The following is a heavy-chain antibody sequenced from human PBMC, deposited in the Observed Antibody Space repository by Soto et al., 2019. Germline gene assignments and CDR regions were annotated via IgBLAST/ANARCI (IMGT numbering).Heavy chain of an antibody. CDR3: SRPTGGSLDL. J-gene: IGHJ5*02. Sequence: PGGSLRLSCTASGFSFSGSAVHWVRRASGKGLEWVGRIKSKDNDYATAYTESLNGRFTIYRDDSKNMAYLQINSLETEDTAVYYCSRPTGGSLDLWGQGTQVTVSS. D-gene: IGHD7-27*01. CDR2: IKSKDNDYAT. CDR1: GFSFSGSA. V-gene: IGHV3-73*01.